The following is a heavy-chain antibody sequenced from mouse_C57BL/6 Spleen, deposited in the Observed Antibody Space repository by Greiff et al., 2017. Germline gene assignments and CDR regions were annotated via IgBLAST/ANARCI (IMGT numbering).Heavy chain of an antibody. D-gene: IGHD1-1*01. J-gene: IGHJ1*03. CDR3: AGGVLQPCLYFDV. CDR2: INPGSGGT. Sequence: VQVVQSGAELVRPGTSVKVSCKASGYAFTNYLIEWVKQRPGQGLEWIGEINPGSGGTNYNEKFKGKATLTADKSSSTAYMQLSSLTSEDSAVYFCAGGVLQPCLYFDVWGTGTTVTVSS. CDR1: GYAFTNYL. V-gene: IGHV1-54*01.